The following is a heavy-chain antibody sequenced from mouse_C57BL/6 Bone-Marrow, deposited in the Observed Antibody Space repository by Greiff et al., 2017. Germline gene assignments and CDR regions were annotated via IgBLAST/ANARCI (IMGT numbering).Heavy chain of an antibody. CDR3: AREGLWGDWYFDV. CDR1: GYTFTSYC. V-gene: IGHV1-81*01. CDR2: IYPRSGST. J-gene: IGHJ1*03. Sequence: QVQLKESGAELVRPGASVKLSCKASGYTFTSYCISWVKQRPGQGLEWIGGIYPRSGSTYYNEKFKGKATLAADKSSSTAYVELRSLTSEASAVYCCAREGLWGDWYFDVWGTGTTVTVSS. D-gene: IGHD1-1*01.